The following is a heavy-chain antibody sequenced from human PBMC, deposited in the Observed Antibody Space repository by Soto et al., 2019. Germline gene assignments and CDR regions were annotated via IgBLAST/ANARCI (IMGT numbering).Heavy chain of an antibody. Sequence: EVQLVESGGGVVQPGASLRLSWAASGFIFAQYAMHWVRQVPGQGLEWVSGISYDGGYIGYADYVKGRFIISRDNAKTSLKLQMNSMAPEDTAYYSCAEGPYSIEIPNLDSWGQGALVTVSS. V-gene: IGHV3-9*01. CDR2: ISYDGGYI. D-gene: IGHD6-13*01. CDR3: AEGPYSIEIPNLDS. CDR1: GFIFAQYA. J-gene: IGHJ4*02.